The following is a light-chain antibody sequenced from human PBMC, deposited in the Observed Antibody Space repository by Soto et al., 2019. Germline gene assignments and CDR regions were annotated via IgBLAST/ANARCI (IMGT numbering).Light chain of an antibody. CDR2: DAS. Sequence: DIQMTQSPSTLSASVGDRVTIICRASQYISTWVAWYQQKPGKAPRLLVYDASNLGSGVPSRFSGSGSGTVFTLTISSLQPDDVAVYHCQQVNTSPRTFGQGTKVEIK. V-gene: IGKV1-5*02. J-gene: IGKJ1*01. CDR1: QYISTW. CDR3: QQVNTSPRT.